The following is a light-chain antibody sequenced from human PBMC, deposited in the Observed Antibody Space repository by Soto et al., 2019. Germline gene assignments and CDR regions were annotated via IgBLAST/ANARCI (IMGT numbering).Light chain of an antibody. CDR2: KVS. CDR3: MQATYWPWT. J-gene: IGKJ1*01. V-gene: IGKV2-30*02. Sequence: DVVLTQSPLSLPVTLGQPASISCRSSQSIVHSDGNTYLSWFQQRPGQSPRRLIYKVSNWDSGVPDRFSGSGSGTDFTLKISRVEAEDVGFYYCMQATYWPWTFGQGTKVEIK. CDR1: QSIVHSDGNTY.